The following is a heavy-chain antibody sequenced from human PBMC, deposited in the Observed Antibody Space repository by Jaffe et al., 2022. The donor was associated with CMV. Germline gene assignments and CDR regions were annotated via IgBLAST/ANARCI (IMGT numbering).Heavy chain of an antibody. CDR2: ITSSSDNM. Sequence: EVQLVESGGGLVQPGGSLRLSCTASGFTFSNSNMVWVRQAPGKGLEWLSYITSSSDNMYYVDSVEGRFTISRDNAKNSLSLQMNSLRDEDTAVYYCARSLGSRWELLPDAFDIWGQGTMVTVSS. D-gene: IGHD1-26*01. V-gene: IGHV3-48*02. J-gene: IGHJ3*02. CDR3: ARSLGSRWELLPDAFDI. CDR1: GFTFSNSN.